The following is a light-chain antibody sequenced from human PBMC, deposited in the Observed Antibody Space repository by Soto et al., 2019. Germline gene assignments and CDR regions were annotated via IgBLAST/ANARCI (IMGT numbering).Light chain of an antibody. CDR2: AAS. J-gene: IGKJ2*01. CDR1: QDISNY. V-gene: IGKV1-27*01. Sequence: DIQMTQSPSSLSASVGDRVTITCRAHQDISNYLAWYQQKPGKVPELLIYAASTLRTGVQSRFSGSGSGTVFTLTINNLQPDDVATYYCQKYTSAPNTFGRGTRLEIK. CDR3: QKYTSAPNT.